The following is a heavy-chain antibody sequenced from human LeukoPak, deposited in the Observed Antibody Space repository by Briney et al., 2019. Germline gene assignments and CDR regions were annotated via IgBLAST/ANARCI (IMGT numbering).Heavy chain of an antibody. CDR2: MNPSTGKT. CDR1: GYAFTSYD. J-gene: IGHJ3*02. D-gene: IGHD3-10*01. V-gene: IGHV1-8*01. Sequence: ASVKVSCKSSGYAFTSYDIHWVRQATGQGLEWLGGMNPSTGKTDYAQRFQGRVTMTRDTSIRTAYMELSSLRSEDTAVYYCARGGDSRSLWFGRPPIGAFDIWGQGTMVTVSS. CDR3: ARGGDSRSLWFGRPPIGAFDI.